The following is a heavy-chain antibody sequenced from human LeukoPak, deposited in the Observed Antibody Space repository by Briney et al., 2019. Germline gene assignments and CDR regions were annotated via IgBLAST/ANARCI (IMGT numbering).Heavy chain of an antibody. Sequence: PGGSLRLSCAASGFTFSSYSMNWVRQAPGKGLEWVSYISSSSSTIYYADSVKGRFTISRDNAKNSPYLQMNSLRAEDTAVYYCARVPGIRGFAWFDPWGQGTLVTVSS. CDR3: ARVPGIRGFAWFDP. J-gene: IGHJ5*02. CDR2: ISSSSSTI. V-gene: IGHV3-48*04. D-gene: IGHD3-10*01. CDR1: GFTFSSYS.